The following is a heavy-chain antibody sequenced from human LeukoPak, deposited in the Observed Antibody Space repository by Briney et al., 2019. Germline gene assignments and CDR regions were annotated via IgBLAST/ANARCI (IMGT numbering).Heavy chain of an antibody. J-gene: IGHJ4*02. Sequence: PGGSLRLSCAASGFTFSSYSMNWVRQAPGKGLEWVSSISSSSSYIYYADSVKVRFTISRDNAKNSLYLHMNSLRAEDTAVYYCAKAHYCSGGSCYLDYWGQGTLVTVSS. CDR2: ISSSSSYI. CDR1: GFTFSSYS. V-gene: IGHV3-21*01. D-gene: IGHD2-15*01. CDR3: AKAHYCSGGSCYLDY.